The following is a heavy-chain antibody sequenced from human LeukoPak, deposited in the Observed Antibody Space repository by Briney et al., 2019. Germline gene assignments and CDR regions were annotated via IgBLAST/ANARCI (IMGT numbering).Heavy chain of an antibody. J-gene: IGHJ3*02. CDR1: GFTFSSYS. V-gene: IGHV3-48*01. Sequence: PGGSLRLSCAASGFTFSSYSMNWVRQAPGKGLEWVSYISSSSSTIYYADSVKGRFTISRDNAKNSLYLQMNSLKTEDTAVYYCTRGVNSRDAFDIWGQGTMVTVSS. CDR3: TRGVNSRDAFDI. D-gene: IGHD2-21*01. CDR2: ISSSSSTI.